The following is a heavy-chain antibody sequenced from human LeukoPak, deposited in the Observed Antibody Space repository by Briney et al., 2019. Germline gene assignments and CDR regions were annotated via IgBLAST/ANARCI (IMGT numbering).Heavy chain of an antibody. D-gene: IGHD3-10*02. V-gene: IGHV3-23*01. J-gene: IGHJ6*04. CDR2: ISGSGGST. CDR1: GFTFSSYA. Sequence: GGSLRLSCAAPGFTFSSYAMSWVRQAPGKGLEWVSAISGSGGSTYCADSVKGRFTISRDNAKNSLYLQMNSLRAEGTAVYYCAELGITMIGGVWGKGTTVTISS. CDR3: AELGITMIGGV.